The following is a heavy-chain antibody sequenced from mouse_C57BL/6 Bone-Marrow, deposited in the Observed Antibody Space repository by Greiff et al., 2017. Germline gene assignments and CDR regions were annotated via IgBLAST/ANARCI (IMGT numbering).Heavy chain of an antibody. Sequence: VKLQESGAELARPGASVKLSCKASGYTFTSYGISWVKQRTGQGLEWIGEIYPRSGNIYYNEKFKGKATLTADKSSSTAYMELRSLTSEYSAVYFYAREWLYFDYWGQGTTLTVAS. V-gene: IGHV1-81*01. CDR3: AREWLYFDY. J-gene: IGHJ2*01. CDR2: IYPRSGNI. CDR1: GYTFTSYG. D-gene: IGHD2-2*01.